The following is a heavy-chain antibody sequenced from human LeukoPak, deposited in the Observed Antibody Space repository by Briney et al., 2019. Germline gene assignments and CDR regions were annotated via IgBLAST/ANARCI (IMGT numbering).Heavy chain of an antibody. D-gene: IGHD3-22*01. CDR2: ISYDGSNK. V-gene: IGHV3-30*18. CDR1: GFTFSSYG. CDR3: AKGSYYYDTSGYFDS. J-gene: IGHJ4*01. Sequence: GGSLRLSCAASGFTFSSYGMHWVRQAPGKGPEWVAVISYDGSNKYYADSVKGRFTISRDNSKNTVYLQMHSLRADDTAVYYCAKGSYYYDTSGYFDSWGHGALVTVSS.